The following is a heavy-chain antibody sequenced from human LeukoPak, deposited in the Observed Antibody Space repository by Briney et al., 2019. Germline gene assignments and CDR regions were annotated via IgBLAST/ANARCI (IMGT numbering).Heavy chain of an antibody. J-gene: IGHJ5*02. CDR3: ARDTTYNIVVVPAAIQYWFDP. V-gene: IGHV4-4*07. CDR2: IYTSGST. Sequence: SETLSLTCTVSGGSISSYYWSWIRRPAGKGLEWIGRIYTSGSTNYNPSLKSRVTMSVDTSKNQFSLKLSSVTAADTAVYYCARDTTYNIVVVPAAIQYWFDPWGQGTLVTVSS. CDR1: GGSISSYY. D-gene: IGHD2-2*02.